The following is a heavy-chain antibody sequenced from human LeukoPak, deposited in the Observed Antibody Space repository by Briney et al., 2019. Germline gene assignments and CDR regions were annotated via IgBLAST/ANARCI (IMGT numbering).Heavy chain of an antibody. Sequence: SETLSLTCTVSGGSISSSSYYWGWIRQPPGKGLEWIGNIYYSGSTNYNPSLKSRVTISVDTSKNQFSLKLSSVTAADTAVYYCARDGLLWFGESGGAFDIWGQGTMVTVSS. V-gene: IGHV4-39*07. CDR2: IYYSGST. CDR3: ARDGLLWFGESGGAFDI. D-gene: IGHD3-10*01. CDR1: GGSISSSSYY. J-gene: IGHJ3*02.